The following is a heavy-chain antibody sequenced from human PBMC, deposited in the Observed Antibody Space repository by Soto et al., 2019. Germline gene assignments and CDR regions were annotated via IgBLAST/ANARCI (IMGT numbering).Heavy chain of an antibody. Sequence: HTLSLTCTVSGGSISSYYWSWILQRLGQVLEWIGYIYYSGSTNYNPLLKSRVTILVDTSKNQFYLMLSSVNAADTDVYYCARAILTGYKTLDGAFDIWGQGTMVTVSS. V-gene: IGHV4-59*07. CDR1: GGSISSYY. CDR2: IYYSGST. CDR3: ARAILTGYKTLDGAFDI. D-gene: IGHD3-9*01. J-gene: IGHJ3*02.